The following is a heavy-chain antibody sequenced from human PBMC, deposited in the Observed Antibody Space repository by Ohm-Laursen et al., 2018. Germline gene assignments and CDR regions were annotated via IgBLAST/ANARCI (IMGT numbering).Heavy chain of an antibody. J-gene: IGHJ6*02. V-gene: IGHV4-59*12. D-gene: IGHD2-2*01. Sequence: SETLSLTCTVSGGSINSYYWSWIRQPPGKGLEWIGYIYHSGSTTYNSSLKGRVTISVDKSTNRFSLKLSSVTAADTAVYYCARAMHNEYYGMDVWGRGTTVTVSS. CDR1: GGSINSYY. CDR3: ARAMHNEYYGMDV. CDR2: IYHSGST.